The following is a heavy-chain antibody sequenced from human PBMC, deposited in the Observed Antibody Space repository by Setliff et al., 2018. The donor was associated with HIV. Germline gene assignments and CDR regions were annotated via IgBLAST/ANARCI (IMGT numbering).Heavy chain of an antibody. CDR3: TRPQYFYDIGGSDY. V-gene: IGHV3-73*01. Sequence: GGSLRLSCAASGFTFSGSPIHWVRQASGKGLEWLGRIKTRADNYATAYAASMKGRFTIFRDDSKNTAYLQINSLKIEDTAVYYCTRPQYFYDIGGSDYWGQGTLVTVSS. D-gene: IGHD3-22*01. J-gene: IGHJ4*02. CDR1: GFTFSGSP. CDR2: IKTRADNYAT.